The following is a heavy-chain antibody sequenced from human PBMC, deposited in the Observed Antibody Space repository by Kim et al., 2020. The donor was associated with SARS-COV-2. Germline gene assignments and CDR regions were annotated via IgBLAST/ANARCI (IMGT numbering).Heavy chain of an antibody. J-gene: IGHJ4*02. Sequence: SETLSLTCTVSGGSISSYYWSWIRQPPGKGLEWIGYIYYSGSTNYNPSLKSRVTISVDTSKNQFSLKLSSVTAADTAVYYCARLFGFGETPDYWGQGTLVTVSS. D-gene: IGHD3-10*01. CDR2: IYYSGST. CDR1: GGSISSYY. CDR3: ARLFGFGETPDY. V-gene: IGHV4-59*08.